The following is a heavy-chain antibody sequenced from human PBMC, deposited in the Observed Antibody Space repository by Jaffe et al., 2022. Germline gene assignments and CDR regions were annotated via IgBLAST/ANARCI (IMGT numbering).Heavy chain of an antibody. J-gene: IGHJ4*02. V-gene: IGHV4-39*01. CDR1: GGSISSSSYY. Sequence: QLQLQESGPGLVKPSETLSLTCTVSGGSISSSSYYWGWIRQPPGKGLEWIGSIYYSGSTYYNPSLKSRVTISVDTSKNQFSLKLSSVTAADTAVYYCARVLWFRELSTYYFDYWGQGTLVTVSS. D-gene: IGHD3-10*01. CDR2: IYYSGST. CDR3: ARVLWFRELSTYYFDY.